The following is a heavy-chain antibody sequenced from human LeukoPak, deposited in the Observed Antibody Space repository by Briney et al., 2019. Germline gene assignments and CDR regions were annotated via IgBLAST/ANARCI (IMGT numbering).Heavy chain of an antibody. J-gene: IGHJ6*02. CDR3: ARLQLDYDILTGYPSYGMDV. Sequence: PSETLSLTCTVSGGSISSSSYYWGWIRQPPGEGLEWIGSIYYSGSTYYNPSLKSRVTISVDTSKNQFSLKLSSVTAADTAVYYCARLQLDYDILTGYPSYGMDVWGQGTTVTVSS. CDR2: IYYSGST. V-gene: IGHV4-39*01. CDR1: GGSISSSSYY. D-gene: IGHD3-9*01.